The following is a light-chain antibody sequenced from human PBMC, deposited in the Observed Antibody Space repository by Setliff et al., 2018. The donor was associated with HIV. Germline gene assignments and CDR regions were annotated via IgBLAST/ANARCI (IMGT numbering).Light chain of an antibody. Sequence: QSVLTQPASVSGSPGQSITISCTGTSTDVGTYNLVSWYQQHPGKATKVMIYEVSKRPSGISNRFSGSKSGNTASLTISGXXXEDESDYYCCSYASGSTSLFVFGTGTKVTVL. CDR3: CSYASGSTSLFV. J-gene: IGLJ1*01. CDR1: STDVGTYNL. CDR2: EVS. V-gene: IGLV2-23*02.